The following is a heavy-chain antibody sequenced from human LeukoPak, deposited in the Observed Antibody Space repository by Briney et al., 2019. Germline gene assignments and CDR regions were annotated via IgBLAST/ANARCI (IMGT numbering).Heavy chain of an antibody. Sequence: SETLSLTCAVSGGSISSSNWWSWVRQPPGKGLEWIGEIYHSGSTNYNPSLKSRVTISVDKSKNQFSLKMRSVTAADTAVYYCARARGTVAIDYWGQGTLVTVSS. V-gene: IGHV4-4*02. CDR2: IYHSGST. J-gene: IGHJ4*02. D-gene: IGHD5-12*01. CDR1: GGSISSSNW. CDR3: ARARGTVAIDY.